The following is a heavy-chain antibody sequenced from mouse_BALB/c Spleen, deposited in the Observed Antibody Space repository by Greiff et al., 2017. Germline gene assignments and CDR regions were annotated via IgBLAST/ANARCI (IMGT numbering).Heavy chain of an antibody. Sequence: QVQLKESGPGLVAPSQSLSITCTVSGFSLTSYGVHWVRQPPGKGLEWLGVIWAGGSTNYNSALMSRLSISKDNSKSQVFLKMNSLQTDDTAMYYCARDGGNQFAYWGQGTLVTVSA. CDR1: GFSLTSYG. CDR3: ARDGGNQFAY. V-gene: IGHV2-9*02. CDR2: IWAGGST. J-gene: IGHJ3*01. D-gene: IGHD2-1*01.